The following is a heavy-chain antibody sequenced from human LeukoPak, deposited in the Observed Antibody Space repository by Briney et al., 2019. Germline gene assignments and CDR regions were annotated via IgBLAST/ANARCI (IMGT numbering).Heavy chain of an antibody. V-gene: IGHV1-69*04. J-gene: IGHJ6*02. D-gene: IGHD2-2*01. CDR1: GGTFSSYT. CDR3: ARDLEVSNWDIVVVPAAINYYYYGMDV. CDR2: IIPILGIA. Sequence: SVKVSCKSSGGTFSSYTISWVRQAPGHGLEWMGRIIPILGIANYAQKFQGRVTITADKSTSTAYMELSSLRSEDTAVYYCARDLEVSNWDIVVVPAAINYYYYGMDVWGQGTTVTVSS.